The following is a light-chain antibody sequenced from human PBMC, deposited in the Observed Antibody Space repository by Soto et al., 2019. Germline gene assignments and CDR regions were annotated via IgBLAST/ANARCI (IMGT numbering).Light chain of an antibody. Sequence: SYELTQPPSVSVSPGKTASVTCSGDKLGDKYACWYQQKPGQSPVLVIYQNSKRPSGIPERFSGSNSGNTATLTISGTQAMDEADYYCQAWDGSTVVFGGGTKLTDL. CDR1: KLGDKY. J-gene: IGLJ2*01. CDR3: QAWDGSTVV. CDR2: QNS. V-gene: IGLV3-1*01.